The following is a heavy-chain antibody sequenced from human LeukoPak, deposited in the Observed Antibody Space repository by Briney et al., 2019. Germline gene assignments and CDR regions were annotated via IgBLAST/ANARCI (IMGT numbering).Heavy chain of an antibody. CDR2: IGTSSTYT. CDR3: ARGESRDY. V-gene: IGHV3-11*05. J-gene: IGHJ4*02. CDR1: GFTFGDYY. Sequence: GRSLRLSCVASGFTFGDYYMSWIRQAPGKGLEWVSYIGTSSTYTNNADSVKGRFSISRDNAKNSLYLQMNSLRVEDTAVYYCARGESRDYWGQGTLVTVSS. D-gene: IGHD5-24*01.